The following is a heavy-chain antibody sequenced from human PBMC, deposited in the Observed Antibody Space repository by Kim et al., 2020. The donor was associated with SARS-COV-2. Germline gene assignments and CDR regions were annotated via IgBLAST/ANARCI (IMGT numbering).Heavy chain of an antibody. D-gene: IGHD6-6*01. CDR3: AKDLYSSSSGTYSFDY. V-gene: IGHV3-23*01. J-gene: IGHJ4*02. CDR1: GFTFSSYA. Sequence: GGSLRLSCAASGFTFSSYAMSWVRQAPGKGLEWVSAISGSGGSTYYADSVKGRFTISRDNSKNTLYLQMNSLRAEDTAVYYCAKDLYSSSSGTYSFDYWGQGTLVTVSS. CDR2: ISGSGGST.